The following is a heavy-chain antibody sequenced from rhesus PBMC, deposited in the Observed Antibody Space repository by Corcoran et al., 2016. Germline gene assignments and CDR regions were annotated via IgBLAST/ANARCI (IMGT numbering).Heavy chain of an antibody. CDR1: GGSISSNY. CDR3: ANIVAASDAFDF. J-gene: IGHJ3*01. V-gene: IGHV4-169*01. Sequence: QLQLQESGPGLVKPSETLSVTCAVSGGSISSNYWSWIRQAPGKGLEWIGYIYGSGRSTTNNPSLKSRVTLSVDTSENQFSLKLSAVTAADTAVYYWANIVAASDAFDFWGQGLRVTVSS. D-gene: IGHD4-29*01. CDR2: IYGSGRST.